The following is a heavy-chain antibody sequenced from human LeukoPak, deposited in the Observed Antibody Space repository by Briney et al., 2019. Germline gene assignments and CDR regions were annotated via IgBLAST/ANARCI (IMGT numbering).Heavy chain of an antibody. V-gene: IGHV4-59*08. Sequence: SETLSLTCTVSGGSINSYYWSWIRQPPGKGLGWIGYIYYSGSINYNPSLKSRVTISVDTSKNQFSLKLSSVTAADTAVYYCARAGGSSGWYSVYFDYWGQGTLVTVSS. CDR3: ARAGGSSGWYSVYFDY. CDR1: GGSINSYY. CDR2: IYYSGSI. D-gene: IGHD6-19*01. J-gene: IGHJ4*02.